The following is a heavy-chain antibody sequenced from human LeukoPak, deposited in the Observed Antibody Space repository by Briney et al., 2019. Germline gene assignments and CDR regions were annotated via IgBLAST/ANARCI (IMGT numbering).Heavy chain of an antibody. CDR2: INQDGNGG. J-gene: IGHJ4*02. CDR1: GFTFGSYW. D-gene: IGHD3-10*02. V-gene: IGHV3-7*04. CDR3: ARDGTRGYYVYEK. Sequence: GGSLRLSCAASGFTFGSYWMSWVRQARGKGLERVANINQDGNGGYSVDSVKGRFTISRDNAKDSLYLQMNSLRVEDTAVYYCARDGTRGYYVYEKWGQGTLVTVSS.